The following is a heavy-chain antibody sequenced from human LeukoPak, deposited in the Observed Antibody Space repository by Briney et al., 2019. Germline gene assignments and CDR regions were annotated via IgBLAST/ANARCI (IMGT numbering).Heavy chain of an antibody. CDR2: IHNSGST. Sequence: PSETLSLTCTLSGDIRSYYWSWIRPPPGKGLAGIGSIHNSGSTNNNPTLQRRLTISIDMSNHQFSLQLRSVTGADTAVYYWARGQSFLGGIKTDWFDPWGQGIVVTVSS. V-gene: IGHV4-59*01. J-gene: IGHJ5*02. CDR1: GDIRSYY. CDR3: ARGQSFLGGIKTDWFDP. D-gene: IGHD3-10*01.